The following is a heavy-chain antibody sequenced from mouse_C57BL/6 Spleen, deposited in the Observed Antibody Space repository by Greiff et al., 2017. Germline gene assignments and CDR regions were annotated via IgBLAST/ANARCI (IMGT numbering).Heavy chain of an antibody. J-gene: IGHJ2*01. V-gene: IGHV1-52*01. D-gene: IGHD2-3*01. CDR3: ARDGYPHYFDY. CDR1: GYTFTSYW. CDR2: IDPSDSET. Sequence: VQLQQPGAELVRPGSSVKLSCKASGYTFTSYWMHWVKQRPIQGLEWIGNIDPSDSETHYNQKFKDKATLTVDKSSSTAYMQLSSLTSDDSAVYYCARDGYPHYFDYWGQGTTLTVSS.